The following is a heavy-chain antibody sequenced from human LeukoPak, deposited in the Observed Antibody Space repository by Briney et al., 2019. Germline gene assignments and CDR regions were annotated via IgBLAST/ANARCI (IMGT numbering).Heavy chain of an antibody. J-gene: IGHJ4*02. CDR1: GFTFSSYS. CDR3: ARDAGYGYWVVDH. V-gene: IGHV3-21*01. D-gene: IGHD5-18*01. Sequence: GGSLRLSCAASGFTFSSYSMNWVRQAPGKGLEWVSSISSSSSYIYYADSVKGRFTISRDNAKNSLYLQMNSLRPEDTAVYYCARDAGYGYWVVDHWGQGALVTVSS. CDR2: ISSSSSYI.